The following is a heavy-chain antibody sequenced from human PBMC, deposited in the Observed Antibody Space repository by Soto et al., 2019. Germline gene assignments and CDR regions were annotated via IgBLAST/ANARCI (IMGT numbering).Heavy chain of an antibody. CDR3: ARGETVAPRPGFDY. D-gene: IGHD6-6*01. CDR2: ISGASEYI. V-gene: IGHV3-21*01. CDR1: QFTFSSHS. Sequence: PGGSLRLSCAGSQFTFSSHSMNWVRQAPGKGLEWVSSISGASEYIVYADSVKGRFIISRDNANNSLYLQMNYLRVEDTAVYYCARGETVAPRPGFDYWGQGALVTVSS. J-gene: IGHJ4*01.